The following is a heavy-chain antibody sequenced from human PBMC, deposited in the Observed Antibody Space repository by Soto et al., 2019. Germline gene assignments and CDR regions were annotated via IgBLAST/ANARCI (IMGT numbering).Heavy chain of an antibody. CDR3: ARDCSGGSCYPALGA. D-gene: IGHD2-15*01. V-gene: IGHV3-53*01. CDR1: GFSVGSHY. Sequence: EVQLVESGGGLIQPGGSLRLTCAASGFSVGSHYMSWVRQAPGKGLEWVSFIYSGGDTYYADSVKGRFTISRDNYKNTLYLQMNSLRVDDTAFYYCARDCSGGSCYPALGAWGQGTLVTVSS. J-gene: IGHJ5*02. CDR2: IYSGGDT.